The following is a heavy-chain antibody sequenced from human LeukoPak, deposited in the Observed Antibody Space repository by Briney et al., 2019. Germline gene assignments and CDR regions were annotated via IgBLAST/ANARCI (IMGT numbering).Heavy chain of an antibody. CDR3: ASHIVTTTAVDY. J-gene: IGHJ4*02. Sequence: SETLSLTCTVAGDSITNYYWSWIRQPPGKGLEWIGYSSYSGRTNYNPSPKSRVTISLDTSKNQFSLNLGSVTVADTAVYYCASHIVTTTAVDYWGQGTLVTVSS. V-gene: IGHV4-59*08. D-gene: IGHD4-11*01. CDR2: SSYSGRT. CDR1: GDSITNYY.